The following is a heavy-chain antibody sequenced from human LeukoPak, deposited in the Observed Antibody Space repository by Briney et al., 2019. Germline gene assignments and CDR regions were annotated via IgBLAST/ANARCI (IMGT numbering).Heavy chain of an antibody. Sequence: GESLKISCKGSGYSFTSYWIGWVRQRPGGALEWMGIIWPGDSDARYNPSFQGQVTISADKSISTAYLQWSSLKASDTAMYYCARHRFGGVIVIGDYWGQGTLVTVSS. CDR3: ARHRFGGVIVIGDY. D-gene: IGHD3-16*02. V-gene: IGHV5-51*01. CDR1: GYSFTSYW. CDR2: IWPGDSDA. J-gene: IGHJ4*02.